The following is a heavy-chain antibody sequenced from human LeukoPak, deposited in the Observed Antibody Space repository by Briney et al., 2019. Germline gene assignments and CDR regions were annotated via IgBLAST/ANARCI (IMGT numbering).Heavy chain of an antibody. Sequence: GGSLRLSCAASGFTFSSYSMNWVRQAPGKGLEWVSYISSSSSYIYYADSVKGRFTISRDNARKSLYLQMNSLRAEDTAVYYCARDPPTITLAGNGNDYWGQGTLVTVSS. J-gene: IGHJ4*02. CDR1: GFTFSSYS. D-gene: IGHD6-19*01. CDR3: ARDPPTITLAGNGNDY. CDR2: ISSSSSYI. V-gene: IGHV3-21*01.